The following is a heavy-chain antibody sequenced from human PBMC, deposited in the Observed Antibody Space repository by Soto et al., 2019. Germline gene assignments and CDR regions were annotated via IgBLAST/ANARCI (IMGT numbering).Heavy chain of an antibody. D-gene: IGHD1-7*01. CDR2: IIPISGAA. J-gene: IGHJ4*02. V-gene: IGHV1-69*06. CDR3: ARDMTRTVVPYFDF. Sequence: QVQLVQSGAEVKKPGSSVKVSCKASGGTFSNYVVNWVRHAPGQGLEWMGRIIPISGAANYAQKFQGRVTITADKSTSTSYMDLSSLRAEDTAVYYCARDMTRTVVPYFDFWGQGTLVTVSS. CDR1: GGTFSNYV.